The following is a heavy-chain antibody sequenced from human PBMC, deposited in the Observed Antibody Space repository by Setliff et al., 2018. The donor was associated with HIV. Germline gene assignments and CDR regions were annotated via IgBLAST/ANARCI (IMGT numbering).Heavy chain of an antibody. J-gene: IGHJ6*03. CDR1: GASFSNYY. CDR3: ARMAAAGRGHYYYYVDV. D-gene: IGHD6-13*01. Sequence: LSLTCAVYGASFSNYYWGWVRQPPGKGLEWIGENNHREDTNYNPSLKSRVTISVDTSKNQCSLKLSSVTAADTAVYFCARMAAAGRGHYYYYVDVWGKGTTVTVSS. V-gene: IGHV4-34*01. CDR2: NNHREDT.